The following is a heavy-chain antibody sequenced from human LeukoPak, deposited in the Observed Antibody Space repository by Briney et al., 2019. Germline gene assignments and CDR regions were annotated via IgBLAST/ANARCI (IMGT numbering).Heavy chain of an antibody. CDR3: VRGYSSSWYYFGDY. CDR1: GFTFSSYW. D-gene: IGHD6-13*01. CDR2: INSDGSSS. J-gene: IGHJ4*02. Sequence: PGGSLRLSCAASGFTFSSYWMHWVRQAPGKGLVWVSRINSDGSSSSYADSVKGRFTISRDNAKNTLYLQMNSLSAEDTAVYYCVRGYSSSWYYFGDYWGQGSLVTVSS. V-gene: IGHV3-74*01.